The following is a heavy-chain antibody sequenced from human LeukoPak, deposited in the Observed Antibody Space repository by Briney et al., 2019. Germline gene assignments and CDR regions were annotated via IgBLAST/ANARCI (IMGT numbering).Heavy chain of an antibody. CDR2: IYYSGST. CDR3: ARVVPDSSGYYRRRAYFDY. V-gene: IGHV4-31*01. J-gene: IGHJ4*02. D-gene: IGHD3-22*01. Sequence: SETLSLTCTVSGGSISSGGYYWSWIRQHPGKGLEWIGYIYYSGSTYYNPSPKSQVTISVDTSKNQFSLKLSSVTAADTAVYYCARVVPDSSGYYRRRAYFDYWGQGTLVTVSS. CDR1: GGSISSGGYY.